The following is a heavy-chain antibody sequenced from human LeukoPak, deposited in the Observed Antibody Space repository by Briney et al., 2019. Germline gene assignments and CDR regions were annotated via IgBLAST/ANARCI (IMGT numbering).Heavy chain of an antibody. CDR1: GYSFTSYW. V-gene: IGHV5-51*01. J-gene: IGHJ5*02. D-gene: IGHD3-10*01. CDR3: ARAAYYYGSGSHNWFDP. Sequence: GESLKISCQGSGYSFTSYWIGWVRQMPGKGLEWMGIIYPGDSDTRYSPSFQGQVTISADKSISTAYLQWSSLKASDTAMYYCARAAYYYGSGSHNWFDPWGQGTLVTVSS. CDR2: IYPGDSDT.